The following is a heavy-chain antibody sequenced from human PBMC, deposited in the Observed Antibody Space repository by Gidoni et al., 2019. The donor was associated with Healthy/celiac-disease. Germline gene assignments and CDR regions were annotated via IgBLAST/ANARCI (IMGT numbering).Heavy chain of an antibody. CDR1: GYTFPASY. CDR3: ARSRRRRGPLIPVTTLGDAFDI. V-gene: IGHV1-2*02. CDR2: INPNSGGT. Sequence: QVQLVQSGAEVKKPGASVKFYCKASGYTFPASYMHWVRQAPGQGLEWMGWINPNSGGTNYAQKLQGRVTMTRDTSISTAYMELSRLRSDDTAVYYCARSRRRRGPLIPVTTLGDAFDIWGQGTMVTVSS. D-gene: IGHD4-17*01. J-gene: IGHJ3*02.